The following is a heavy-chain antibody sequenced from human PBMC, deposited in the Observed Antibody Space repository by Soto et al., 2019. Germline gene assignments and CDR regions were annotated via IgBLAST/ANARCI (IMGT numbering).Heavy chain of an antibody. D-gene: IGHD3-22*01. CDR2: ISSSSSTI. CDR1: GFTFCTYS. J-gene: IGHJ4*02. CDR3: AKTTDYYDSSGSPAY. V-gene: IGHV3-48*01. Sequence: GGSLRLSCAASGFTFCTYSMNWVRQAPGKGLEWVSYISSSSSTIFYTDSVKGRFTVSRDNAKNSLYLQMNSLRAEDTAVYYCAKTTDYYDSSGSPAYWGQGTLVSV.